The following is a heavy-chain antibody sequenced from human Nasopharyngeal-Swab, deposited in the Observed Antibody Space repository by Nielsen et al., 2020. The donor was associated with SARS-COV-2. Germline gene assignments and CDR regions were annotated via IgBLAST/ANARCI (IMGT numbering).Heavy chain of an antibody. Sequence: GESLKISCAASGFTFSRYAMSWGRQAPGKGLEWVSGINSPGGTYYRDSVRGRFTISKDNSQNALYLQMDSLRAEDTAIYYCVKDYPELVGSSSIFDYWGQGIQVTVSS. V-gene: IGHV3-23*01. CDR1: GFTFSRYA. J-gene: IGHJ4*02. CDR2: INSPGGT. CDR3: VKDYPELVGSSSIFDY. D-gene: IGHD3-10*01.